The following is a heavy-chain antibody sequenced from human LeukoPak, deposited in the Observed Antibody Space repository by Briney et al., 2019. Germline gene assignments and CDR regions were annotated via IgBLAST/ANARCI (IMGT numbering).Heavy chain of an antibody. Sequence: GGSLRLSCAASGFTLSSYEMNWVRQAPGKGLEWVSYISSSGSTIYYADSVKGRFTISRDNAKNSLYLQMNSLRAEDTAVYYCASLSSGWYYFDYRGQGTLVTVSS. CDR2: ISSSGSTI. V-gene: IGHV3-48*03. D-gene: IGHD6-19*01. J-gene: IGHJ4*02. CDR1: GFTLSSYE. CDR3: ASLSSGWYYFDY.